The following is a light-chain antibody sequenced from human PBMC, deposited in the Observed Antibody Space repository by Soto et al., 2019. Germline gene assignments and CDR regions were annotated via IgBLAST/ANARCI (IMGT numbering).Light chain of an antibody. CDR1: KNINTW. V-gene: IGKV1-5*01. CDR3: QQYDDYPLT. Sequence: DIQMTQSPSTLSASVGDRVTITCRASKNINTWVAWYQQKPGKAPKLLIYDASSLESGVPSRVSGSGSGTEFTLTISSLQPDDFATFYCQQYDDYPLTFGGGTKVDIK. CDR2: DAS. J-gene: IGKJ4*01.